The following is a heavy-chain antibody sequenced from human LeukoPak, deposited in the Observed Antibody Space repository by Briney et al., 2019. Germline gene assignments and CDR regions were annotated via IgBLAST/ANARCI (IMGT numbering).Heavy chain of an antibody. Sequence: GGSLRLSCAACGFTFSSYGLSWVRQAPGKGLEWVSAISYSGGSTYYADSVKGRFTISRDNSKNMLYLQMNSLRAEDTAVYYCAKDASGTYPSDFDYWGQGTLVTVSS. J-gene: IGHJ4*02. CDR2: ISYSGGST. V-gene: IGHV3-23*01. D-gene: IGHD3-3*01. CDR3: AKDASGTYPSDFDY. CDR1: GFTFSSYG.